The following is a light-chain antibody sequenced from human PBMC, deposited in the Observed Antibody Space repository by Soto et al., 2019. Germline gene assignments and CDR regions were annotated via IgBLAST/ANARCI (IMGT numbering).Light chain of an antibody. V-gene: IGLV1-40*01. CDR3: QSYDSSWV. CDR1: SSNIGAGYD. CDR2: GNS. Sequence: QSVLRQPPSVSGAPGQRVTISCTGSSSNIGAGYDVHWYQQLPGTAPKLLIYGNSNRPSGVPDRFSGSKSGTSASLAITGLQAEDEADYYCQSYDSSWVFGGGTKLTVL. J-gene: IGLJ3*02.